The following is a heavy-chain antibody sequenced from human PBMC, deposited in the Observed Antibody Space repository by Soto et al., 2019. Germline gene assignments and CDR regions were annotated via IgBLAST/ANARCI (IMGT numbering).Heavy chain of an antibody. CDR2: IVASSGNT. CDR3: ARARYSSGWYKGNYFDY. Sequence: SVKVSCKASGFTFTSSAMQWVRQAHGQRLEWIGWIVASSGNTNYAQKFQDRVTMTRDTSTSTVYMELSSLRSEDTAVYYCARARYSSGWYKGNYFDYWGQGTLVTVSS. V-gene: IGHV1-58*02. J-gene: IGHJ4*02. D-gene: IGHD6-19*01. CDR1: GFTFTSSA.